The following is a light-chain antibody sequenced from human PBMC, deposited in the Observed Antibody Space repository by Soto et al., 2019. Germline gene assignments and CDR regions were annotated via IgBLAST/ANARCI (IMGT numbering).Light chain of an antibody. J-gene: IGKJ4*01. CDR3: QQYFTTPLT. Sequence: DIEMTQSPDSLAVSLGERATINCKSSQSVLYSSDNKNYLAWYQQKPGQPPKLLISWASTRESGVPDRFSGSGSGTDFTLTISSLQTEDVAVYYCQQYFTTPLTFGGGTKVDIK. CDR2: WAS. CDR1: QSVLYSSDNKNY. V-gene: IGKV4-1*01.